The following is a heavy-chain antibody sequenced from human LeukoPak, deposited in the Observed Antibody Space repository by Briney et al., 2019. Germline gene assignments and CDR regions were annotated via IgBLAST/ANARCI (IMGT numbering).Heavy chain of an antibody. V-gene: IGHV1-18*01. Sequence: ASVKVSCKASGYTFTSYGISWVRQAPGQGLEWMGWSSAYNGNTNYAQKLQGRVTMTTDTSTSTAYMELRSLRSDDTDVYYCARVEYYYDSSGYFPPDYWGQGTLVTVSS. CDR2: SSAYNGNT. CDR3: ARVEYYYDSSGYFPPDY. D-gene: IGHD3-22*01. J-gene: IGHJ4*02. CDR1: GYTFTSYG.